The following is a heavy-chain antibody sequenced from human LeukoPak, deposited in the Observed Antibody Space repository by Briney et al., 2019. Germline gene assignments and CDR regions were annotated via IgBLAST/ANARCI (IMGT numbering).Heavy chain of an antibody. CDR1: GGSISSYY. Sequence: SETLSLTCTVSGGSISSYYWSWMRQPPGKGLEWIGYIYYSGSTNYNPSLKSRVTISVDTSKNQFSLKLSSVTAADTAVYYCARDDILTGFDYWGQGTLVTVSS. J-gene: IGHJ4*02. D-gene: IGHD3-9*01. V-gene: IGHV4-59*01. CDR3: ARDDILTGFDY. CDR2: IYYSGST.